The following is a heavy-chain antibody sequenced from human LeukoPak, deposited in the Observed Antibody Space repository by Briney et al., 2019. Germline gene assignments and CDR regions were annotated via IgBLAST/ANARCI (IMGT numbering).Heavy chain of an antibody. J-gene: IGHJ4*02. CDR1: GYTFTSYA. Sequence: ASVKVSCKASGYTFTSYAMNWVRQAPGQGLEWMGWINTNTGNPTYAQGFTGRFVFSLDTSVSTAYLQIGSLKAEDTAVYYCARERRVYCGGDCYQFDYWGQGTLVTVSS. CDR3: ARERRVYCGGDCYQFDY. V-gene: IGHV7-4-1*01. D-gene: IGHD2-21*02. CDR2: INTNTGNP.